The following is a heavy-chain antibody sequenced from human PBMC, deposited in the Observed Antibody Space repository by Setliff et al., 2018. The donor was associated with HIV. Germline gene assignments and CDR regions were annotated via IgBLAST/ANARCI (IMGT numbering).Heavy chain of an antibody. CDR1: SASISNYH. D-gene: IGHD2-2*01. Sequence: KSSETLSLTCAVSSASISNYHWSWIRQTPGKGLEWIGSIYTSGTTNYNPSLEGRITTSVDLSKNHFSLNLHSVTAADTAVYYCARADCTSTSCFFGLGGGFFDSWGRGALVTVSS. CDR3: ARADCTSTSCFFGLGGGFFDS. J-gene: IGHJ4*02. V-gene: IGHV4-4*09. CDR2: IYTSGTT.